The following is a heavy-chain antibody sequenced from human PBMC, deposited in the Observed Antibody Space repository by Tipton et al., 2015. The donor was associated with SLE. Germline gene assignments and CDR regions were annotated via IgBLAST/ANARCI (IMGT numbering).Heavy chain of an antibody. CDR1: GGSISSGGYY. Sequence: TLSLTCTVSGGSISSGGYYWSWIRQPPGKELEWIGHIYYTGTTYYNPSLKSRLTLSMDTSKNQFSLRVSSVTAADTAVYYCARRYGTSFDYWDQGTLVTVSS. V-gene: IGHV4-61*08. J-gene: IGHJ4*02. CDR2: IYYTGTT. CDR3: ARRYGTSFDY. D-gene: IGHD2-8*01.